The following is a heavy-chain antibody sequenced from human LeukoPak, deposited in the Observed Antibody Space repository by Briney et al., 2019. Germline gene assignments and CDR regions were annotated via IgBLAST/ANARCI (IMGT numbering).Heavy chain of an antibody. CDR3: ARSPVNYFDY. CDR2: ISYDGSKK. CDR1: GFSFSNYG. Sequence: SGRSLRLSCAASGFSFSNYGMHWVRQAPGKGLEWVAVISYDGSKKYYGDSVNGRFTISRGNSKSTLYLETNSLRAEDTAVYYCARSPVNYFDYWGQGTLVTVSS. V-gene: IGHV3-30*19. D-gene: IGHD4-17*01. J-gene: IGHJ4*02.